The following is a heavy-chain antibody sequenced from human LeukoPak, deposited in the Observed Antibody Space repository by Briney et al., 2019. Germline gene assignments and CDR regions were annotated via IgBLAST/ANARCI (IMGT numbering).Heavy chain of an antibody. V-gene: IGHV3-23*01. J-gene: IGHJ4*02. D-gene: IGHD5-18*01. CDR1: GFTFSSYA. CDR2: ISGSGGST. Sequence: PGGSLRLSCAASGFTFSSYAMSWVRQAPGKGLEWVSAISGSGGSTYYADSVKGRFTISRDNSKNTLYLQMNSLRAEDTAVYYCAKDGHSGHSYGQYYFDYWGQGTLVTVSS. CDR3: AKDGHSGHSYGQYYFDY.